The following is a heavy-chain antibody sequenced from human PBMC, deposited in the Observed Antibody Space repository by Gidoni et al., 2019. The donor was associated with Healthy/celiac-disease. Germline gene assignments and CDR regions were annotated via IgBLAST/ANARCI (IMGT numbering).Heavy chain of an antibody. CDR2: ISSSSSYI. CDR3: ARDSGYCSSTSCYRGYYFDY. CDR1: GFTFSSYS. Sequence: EVQLVESGGGLVKPGGSLRLSCAASGFTFSSYSMHWFRQAPGKGLEWVSSISSSSSYIYYADSVKGRFTISRDNAKNSLYLQMNSLRAEDTAVYYCARDSGYCSSTSCYRGYYFDYWGQGTLVTVSS. V-gene: IGHV3-21*01. D-gene: IGHD2-2*02. J-gene: IGHJ4*02.